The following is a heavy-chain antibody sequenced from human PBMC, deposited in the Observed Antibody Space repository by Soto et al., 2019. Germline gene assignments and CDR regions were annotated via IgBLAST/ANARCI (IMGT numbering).Heavy chain of an antibody. D-gene: IGHD2-15*01. CDR3: ARDPQDIVVVVAAELENDAFDI. V-gene: IGHV1-69*04. J-gene: IGHJ3*02. Sequence: ASVKVSCKASGGTFSSYTISWVRQAPGQGLEWMGRIIPILGIANYAQKFQGRVTITADKSTSTAYMELSSLRSEDTAVYYCARDPQDIVVVVAAELENDAFDIWGQGTMVTVSS. CDR1: GGTFSSYT. CDR2: IIPILGIA.